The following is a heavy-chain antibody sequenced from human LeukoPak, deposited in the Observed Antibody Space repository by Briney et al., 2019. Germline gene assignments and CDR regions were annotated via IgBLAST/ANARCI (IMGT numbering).Heavy chain of an antibody. V-gene: IGHV3-23*01. CDR2: ITGGGDDT. Sequence: PGGSLRLSCTASGFTFSTYAMCWVRQAPGKGLEWFSAITGGGDDTYYADSVKGRFTISRDNSKNTLYLQMNSLRVEDTAVYYCAKGSSSSRPYYFDYWGQGALVTVSS. J-gene: IGHJ4*02. D-gene: IGHD6-6*01. CDR1: GFTFSTYA. CDR3: AKGSSSSRPYYFDY.